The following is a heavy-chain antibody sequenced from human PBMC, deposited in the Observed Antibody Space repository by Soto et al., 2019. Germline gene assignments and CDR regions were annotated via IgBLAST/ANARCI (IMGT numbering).Heavy chain of an antibody. V-gene: IGHV3-23*01. CDR1: GFTFSSYA. D-gene: IGHD6-19*01. Sequence: PGGSLRLSCAAPGFTFSSYAMSWVRQAPGKGLEWVSAISGSGGSTYYADSVKGRFTISRDNSKNTLYLQMNSLRAEDTAVYYCAKDREYSSGWYVFDYWGQGTLVTVSS. J-gene: IGHJ4*02. CDR2: ISGSGGST. CDR3: AKDREYSSGWYVFDY.